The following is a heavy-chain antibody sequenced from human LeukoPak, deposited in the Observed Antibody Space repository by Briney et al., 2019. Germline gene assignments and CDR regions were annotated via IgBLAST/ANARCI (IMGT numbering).Heavy chain of an antibody. J-gene: IGHJ3*02. V-gene: IGHV1-18*01. CDR2: ISAYNGNT. CDR3: ARDLAPGYSSSWSPNDAFDI. D-gene: IGHD6-13*01. CDR1: GYTFTSYG. Sequence: WASVKVSCKASGYTFTSYGISWVRQAPGQGLEWMGWISAYNGNTNYAQKLQGRVTMTTDTSTSTAYMELRSLRSDDTAVYYCARDLAPGYSSSWSPNDAFDIWGQGTMDTVSS.